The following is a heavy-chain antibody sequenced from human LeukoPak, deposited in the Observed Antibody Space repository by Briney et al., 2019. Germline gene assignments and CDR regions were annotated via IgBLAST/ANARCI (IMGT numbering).Heavy chain of an antibody. D-gene: IGHD5-18*01. V-gene: IGHV1-18*01. CDR3: ARRCGNSGYSYGYEGHNWFDP. Sequence: VKVSCKASGYTFTSYGISWVRQAPGQGLEWMGWISAYNGNTNYAQKLQGRVTMTTDTSTSTAYMELRSLRSDDTAVYYCARRCGNSGYSYGYEGHNWFDPWGQGTLVTVSS. J-gene: IGHJ5*02. CDR1: GYTFTSYG. CDR2: ISAYNGNT.